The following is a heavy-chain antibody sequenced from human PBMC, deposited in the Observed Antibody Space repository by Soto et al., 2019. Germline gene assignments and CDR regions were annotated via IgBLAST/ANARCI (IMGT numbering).Heavy chain of an antibody. CDR3: AREWGGDVGL. D-gene: IGHD3-10*01. CDR2: IVPMSATT. J-gene: IGHJ5*02. CDR1: GYTFSNYV. V-gene: IGHV1-69*13. Sequence: SVKVSCKASGYTFSNYVISWVRQAPGQGLEWMGGIVPMSATTNYVRKFQGRLTITADEPTSSAYMELSSLRSEDTAVYYCAREWGGDVGLWGRGTLVTVS.